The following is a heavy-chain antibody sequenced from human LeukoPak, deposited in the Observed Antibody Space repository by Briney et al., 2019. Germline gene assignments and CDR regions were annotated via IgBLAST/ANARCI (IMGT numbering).Heavy chain of an antibody. Sequence: GASVKVSCKAPGGTFSSYAISWVRQAPGQGLEWMGGIIPIFGTANYAQKFQGRVTITADESTSTAYMELSSLRSEDTAVYYCARPDEDRGYSYGYNYWGQGTLVTVSS. V-gene: IGHV1-69*13. CDR1: GGTFSSYA. CDR2: IIPIFGTA. CDR3: ARPDEDRGYSYGYNY. J-gene: IGHJ4*02. D-gene: IGHD5-18*01.